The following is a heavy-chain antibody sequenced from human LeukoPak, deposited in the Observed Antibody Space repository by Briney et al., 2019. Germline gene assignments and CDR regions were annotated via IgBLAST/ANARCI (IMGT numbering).Heavy chain of an antibody. CDR2: IKQDGSEK. J-gene: IGHJ4*02. V-gene: IGHV3-7*03. D-gene: IGHD1-26*01. CDR3: AARSSGNPYF. CDR1: GLTLSNYW. Sequence: GGSLRLSCTASGLTLSNYWMIWVRQAPGKGLQWVAKIKQDGSEKYYVDSVKGRYTISRDNAENSLYLQMNSLRVEDTAVYYCAARSSGNPYFWGQGTLVTVSS.